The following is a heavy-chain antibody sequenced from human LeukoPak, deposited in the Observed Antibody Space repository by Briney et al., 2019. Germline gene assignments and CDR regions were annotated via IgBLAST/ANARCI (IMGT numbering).Heavy chain of an antibody. Sequence: SETLSLTCTVSGGSISNGSYYWSWIRQPAGKGLEWIGRIYTSGSTNYNPSLKSRVTISVDTSKNQFSLKLSSVTAADTAVYYCARGYSGYDPRPYFDYWGQGTLVTVSS. CDR3: ARGYSGYDPRPYFDY. J-gene: IGHJ4*02. D-gene: IGHD5-12*01. CDR2: IYTSGST. V-gene: IGHV4-61*02. CDR1: GGSISNGSYY.